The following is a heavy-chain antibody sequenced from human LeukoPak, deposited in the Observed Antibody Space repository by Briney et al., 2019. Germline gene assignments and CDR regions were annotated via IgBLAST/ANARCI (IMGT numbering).Heavy chain of an antibody. J-gene: IGHJ6*02. D-gene: IGHD4-17*01. Sequence: PSETLSLTCAVSGGSISYYYWSWIRQSPGKGLEWIGYIYYSGTTNYNPSLKSRVTISVDTSKNQFSLQLRSVTAADTAVYYCAREDPQTTVPEGMDVWGQGTTVTVSS. CDR1: GGSISYYY. CDR2: IYYSGTT. CDR3: AREDPQTTVPEGMDV. V-gene: IGHV4-59*01.